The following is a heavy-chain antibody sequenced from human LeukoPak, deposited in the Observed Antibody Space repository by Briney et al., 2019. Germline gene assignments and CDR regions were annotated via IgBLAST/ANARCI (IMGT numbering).Heavy chain of an antibody. Sequence: GGSLRLSCAASGFTFSSYYMNWVRQAPGKGLEWVSYISSSSSGTIYYADSVKGRFTISRDNAKNSLYLQMNSLRVEDTAVYSCARPAVTTGVDAFDIWGQGTMVTVSS. CDR2: ISSSSSGTI. CDR1: GFTFSSYY. CDR3: ARPAVTTGVDAFDI. J-gene: IGHJ3*02. V-gene: IGHV3-48*04. D-gene: IGHD4-17*01.